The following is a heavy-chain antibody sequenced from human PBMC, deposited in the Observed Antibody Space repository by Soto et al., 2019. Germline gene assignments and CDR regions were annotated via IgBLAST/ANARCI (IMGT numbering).Heavy chain of an antibody. CDR1: GGTFSSYA. D-gene: IGHD2-21*02. J-gene: IGHJ6*02. CDR2: IIPIFGTA. Sequence: QVQLVQSGAEVKKPGSSVKVSCKASGGTFSSYAISWVRQAPGQGLEWMGGIIPIFGTANYAQKFQGRVTITADESTSTAYMELSSLRSEDTAVYYCASSNNGYIVVVTATPRCCGMDVWGQGTTVTVSS. V-gene: IGHV1-69*12. CDR3: ASSNNGYIVVVTATPRCCGMDV.